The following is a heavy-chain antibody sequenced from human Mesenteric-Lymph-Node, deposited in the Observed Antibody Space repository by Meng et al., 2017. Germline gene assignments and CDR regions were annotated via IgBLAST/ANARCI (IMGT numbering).Heavy chain of an antibody. J-gene: IGHJ4*02. CDR1: GGSFSGYY. CDR3: ARGDLSGSGSFFDY. CDR2: INHSGST. Sequence: QVQLQQGGAGLLKPSETLSLTCAGYGGSFSGYYWSWIRQPPGKGLEWIGEINHSGSTNYNPSLKRRVTISVDTSKNQFSLKLSSVTAADTAVYYCARGDLSGSGSFFDYWGQGTLVTVSS. V-gene: IGHV4-34*01. D-gene: IGHD3-10*01.